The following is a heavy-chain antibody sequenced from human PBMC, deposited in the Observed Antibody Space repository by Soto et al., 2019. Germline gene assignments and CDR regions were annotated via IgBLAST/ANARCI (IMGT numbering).Heavy chain of an antibody. CDR2: INPSGGST. D-gene: IGHD5-12*01. Sequence: QVQLVQSGAEVKKPGASVKVSCKASGYTFTSYEMYWVRQAPGQGLEWMGIINPSGGSTTYAQKLQGSVAMTRDTSTSTVYMELSSLRSEDTAVYYCARDRRDGYNTFDYWGQGTLVTVSS. CDR3: ARDRRDGYNTFDY. J-gene: IGHJ4*02. CDR1: GYTFTSYE. V-gene: IGHV1-46*04.